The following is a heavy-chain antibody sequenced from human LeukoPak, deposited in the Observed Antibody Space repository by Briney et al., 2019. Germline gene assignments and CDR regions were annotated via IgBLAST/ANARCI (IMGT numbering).Heavy chain of an antibody. D-gene: IGHD2-15*01. CDR3: ARASSVVVAAATAFDI. V-gene: IGHV3-74*01. Sequence: GGSLRLSCAASGFTFSSYWMHWVRQAPGKGLVWVSRINSDGSSTSYADSVKGRFTISRDNAKNTLYLQMNSLRAEDTAVYYCARASSVVVAAATAFDIWGQGTMVTVSS. CDR1: GFTFSSYW. CDR2: INSDGSST. J-gene: IGHJ3*02.